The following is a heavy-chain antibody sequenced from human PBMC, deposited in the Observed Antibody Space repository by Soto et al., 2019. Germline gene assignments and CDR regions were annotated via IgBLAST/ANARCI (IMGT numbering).Heavy chain of an antibody. D-gene: IGHD3-10*01. J-gene: IGHJ6*02. CDR1: GGTFSSYA. CDR3: ARDVSSMVRGVILSIHHYYYGMDV. V-gene: IGHV1-69*12. Sequence: QVQLVQSGAEVKKPGSSVKVSCKASGGTFSSYAISWVRQAPGQGLEWMGGIIPIFGTANYAQKFQGRVTINADESTSTADMELSSLRSEDTAVYYCARDVSSMVRGVILSIHHYYYGMDVWGQGTTVTVSS. CDR2: IIPIFGTA.